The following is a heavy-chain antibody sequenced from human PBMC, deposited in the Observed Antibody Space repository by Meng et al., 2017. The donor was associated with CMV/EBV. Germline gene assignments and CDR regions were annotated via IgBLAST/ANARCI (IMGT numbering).Heavy chain of an antibody. CDR3: YMELSSLRSEDTAVYYCARMGGIDY. V-gene: IGHV4-34*01. J-gene: IGHJ4*02. D-gene: IGHD3-10*01. Sequence: SETLSLTCAVYGGSFSGYYWSWIRQPPGKGLEWIGEINHSGSTNYNPSLKSRVTISVDTSKNQFSLKLSSVTAADKSTSTAYMELSSLRSEDTAVYYCARMGGIDYWGQGTLVTVSS. CDR1: GGSFSGYY. CDR2: INHSGST.